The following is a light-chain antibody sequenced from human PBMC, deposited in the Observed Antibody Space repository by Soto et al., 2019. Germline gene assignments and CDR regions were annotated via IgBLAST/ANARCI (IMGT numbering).Light chain of an antibody. CDR1: QSVSNY. CDR2: DAS. Sequence: EIVLTQSPATLSLSPGERATPSCRASQSVSNYLAWYQQKPGQAPRLLIYDASNRATGIPAGFSGSGSGTDFTLTISSLEPEDFAVYYCQHRSNWPGTFGQGTKVEIK. J-gene: IGKJ1*01. V-gene: IGKV3-11*01. CDR3: QHRSNWPGT.